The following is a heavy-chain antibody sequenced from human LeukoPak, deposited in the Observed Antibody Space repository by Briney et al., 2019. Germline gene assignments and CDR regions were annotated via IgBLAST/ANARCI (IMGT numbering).Heavy chain of an antibody. V-gene: IGHV3-15*01. Sequence: GGSLRLSCAASGFTFSNASMSWVRQAPGKGLEWVGRIKRKTDGGTTDYAAPVKGRFTISRDDSKNTLYLQMNSLKTEDTAVYYCTTDGETDSYRRSDDILTGWGQGTLVTVSS. CDR3: TTDGETDSYRRSDDILTG. D-gene: IGHD3-9*01. CDR2: IKRKTDGGTT. J-gene: IGHJ4*02. CDR1: GFTFSNAS.